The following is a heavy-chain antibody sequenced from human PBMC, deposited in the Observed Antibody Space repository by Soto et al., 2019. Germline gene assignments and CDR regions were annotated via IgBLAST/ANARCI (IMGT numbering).Heavy chain of an antibody. CDR3: ARLRGNSWLDS. V-gene: IGHV6-1*01. Sequence: SQTLSLTCGISGGGGSSNSATGDWIRQSPSRGLEWLGRTYYRSKWYNDYAVSVKGRITINPDTSNNQLSLQLNSVTPADTAVYYCARLRGNSWLDSWGQGTLVTVSS. CDR2: TYYRSKWYN. CDR1: GGGGSSNSAT. J-gene: IGHJ5*01.